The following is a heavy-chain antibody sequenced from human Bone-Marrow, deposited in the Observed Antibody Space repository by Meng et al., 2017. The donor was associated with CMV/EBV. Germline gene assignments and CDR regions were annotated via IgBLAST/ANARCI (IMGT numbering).Heavy chain of an antibody. J-gene: IGHJ4*03. Sequence: SETLSLTCAVYGGSFSGYYWSWIRQPPEKGLEWIGEINHTGRTKYNPPLKSRVTISVDTSKNQFSLKLSSVTAADTAVYYCARRSVVVPAASFDYWGQGTTVTVSS. D-gene: IGHD2-2*01. CDR2: INHTGRT. V-gene: IGHV4-34*01. CDR3: ARRSVVVPAASFDY. CDR1: GGSFSGYY.